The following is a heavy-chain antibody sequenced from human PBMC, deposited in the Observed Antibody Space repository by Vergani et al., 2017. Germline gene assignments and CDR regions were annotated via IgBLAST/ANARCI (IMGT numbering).Heavy chain of an antibody. D-gene: IGHD2-2*01. Sequence: EVQLLESGGGLVQPGGSLRLSCAASGFTFSSYAMSWVRQAPGKGLEWVSAISGSGGSKYYADSVKGRFTISRDNSKNTLYLQMNSLRAEDTAVYYCAEAGIVVPAASTGIRAYYYYYMDVWGKGTTVTVSS. J-gene: IGHJ6*03. CDR2: ISGSGGSK. CDR3: AEAGIVVPAASTGIRAYYYYYMDV. V-gene: IGHV3-23*01. CDR1: GFTFSSYA.